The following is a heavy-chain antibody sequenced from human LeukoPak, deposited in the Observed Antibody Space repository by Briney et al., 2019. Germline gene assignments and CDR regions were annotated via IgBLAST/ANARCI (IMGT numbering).Heavy chain of an antibody. J-gene: IGHJ4*02. Sequence: PSETLSLTCTVSGGSISSSSYYWGWIRQPPGKGLEWIGSIYYSGSTYYNPSLKSRVTISVDTSKNQFSLKLSSVTAADTAVYYCARHSRQWLVRGGYYFDYWGQGTLVTVSS. CDR2: IYYSGST. CDR1: GGSISSSSYY. CDR3: ARHSRQWLVRGGYYFDY. D-gene: IGHD6-19*01. V-gene: IGHV4-39*01.